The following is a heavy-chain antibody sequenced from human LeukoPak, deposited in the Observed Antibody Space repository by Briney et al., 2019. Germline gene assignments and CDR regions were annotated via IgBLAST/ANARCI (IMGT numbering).Heavy chain of an antibody. D-gene: IGHD4-23*01. CDR3: VRGNDYGGPHY. V-gene: IGHV3-74*01. CDR1: GFTFSSYW. J-gene: IGHJ4*02. Sequence: GGSLRLSCAVSGFTFSSYWMHWVRQASGKGLEWVSRIDRDGSRINYADSVKGRFTISRDNGKNTLFLQMNSLRAEDAAVYYCVRGNDYGGPHYWGQGTLVTVSS. CDR2: IDRDGSRI.